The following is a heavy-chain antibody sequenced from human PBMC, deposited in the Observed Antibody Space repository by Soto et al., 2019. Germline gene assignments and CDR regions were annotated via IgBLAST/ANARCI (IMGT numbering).Heavy chain of an antibody. V-gene: IGHV1-18*01. CDR3: ARDLYYYDSSGYYHDAFDI. Sequence: ASVKVSCKASGYTFTSYGISWVRQAPGQRLEWMGWISAYNGNTNYAQKLQGRVTMTTDTSTSTAYMELRSLRSDDTAVYYCARDLYYYDSSGYYHDAFDIWGQGTMVTVSS. CDR1: GYTFTSYG. J-gene: IGHJ3*02. CDR2: ISAYNGNT. D-gene: IGHD3-22*01.